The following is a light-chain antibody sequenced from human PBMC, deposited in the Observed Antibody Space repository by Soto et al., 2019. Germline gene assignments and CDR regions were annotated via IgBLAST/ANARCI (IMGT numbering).Light chain of an antibody. J-gene: IGKJ2*01. V-gene: IGKV1-39*01. CDR3: QQSSSIPPT. CDR2: YAS. Sequence: DIQMTQSPSSLSASVGDRVTIVCRASQSVRTDLNWYQQKSGEATELLIFYASTLESGVPSRFSRSRLGTEFTLTITSLQPEDFATCNCQQSSSIPPTFGQGTKIEIK. CDR1: QSVRTD.